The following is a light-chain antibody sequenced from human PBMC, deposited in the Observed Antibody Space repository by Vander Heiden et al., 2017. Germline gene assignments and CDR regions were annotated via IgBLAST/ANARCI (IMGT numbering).Light chain of an antibody. CDR3: QQRSNWPPLWT. J-gene: IGKJ1*01. V-gene: IGKV3-11*01. Sequence: EIVLTQSPATPSLSPGERATLSCRASQSVSSYLAWYQQKPGQAPRLLIYDASNRATGIPARFSGSGSGTDFTLTISSLEPEDFAVYYCQQRSNWPPLWTFGQGTKVEIK. CDR2: DAS. CDR1: QSVSSY.